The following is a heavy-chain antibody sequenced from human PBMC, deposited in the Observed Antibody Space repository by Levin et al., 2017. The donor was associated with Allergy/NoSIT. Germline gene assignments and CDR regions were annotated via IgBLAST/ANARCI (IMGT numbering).Heavy chain of an antibody. J-gene: IGHJ4*02. Sequence: GGSLRLSCAASGFTFSSYAMSWVRQAPGKGLEWVSAISGSGGSTYYADSVKGRFTISRDNSKNTLYLQMNSLRAEDTAVYYCAKDLAVAGPPLYYFDYWGQGTLVTVSS. CDR2: ISGSGGST. V-gene: IGHV3-23*01. CDR3: AKDLAVAGPPLYYFDY. D-gene: IGHD6-19*01. CDR1: GFTFSSYA.